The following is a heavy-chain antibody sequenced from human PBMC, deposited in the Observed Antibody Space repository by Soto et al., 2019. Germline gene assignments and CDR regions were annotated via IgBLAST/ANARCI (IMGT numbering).Heavy chain of an antibody. CDR2: INTNSGDT. CDR3: ARGPLLRGVSAATHEY. D-gene: IGHD3-10*01. V-gene: IGHV1-2*02. J-gene: IGHJ4*02. Sequence: ASVKVSCKASGYTFTDYYMHWVRQAPGQGLEWMGWINTNSGDTTYAQKFQGRVTLTRDTSISTAYMELSRLESDDTAVFYCARGPLLRGVSAATHEYWGQGTLVTVSS. CDR1: GYTFTDYY.